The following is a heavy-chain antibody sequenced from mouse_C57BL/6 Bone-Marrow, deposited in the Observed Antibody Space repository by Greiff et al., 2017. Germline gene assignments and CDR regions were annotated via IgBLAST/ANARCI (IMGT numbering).Heavy chain of an antibody. V-gene: IGHV1-69*01. CDR2: IDPSDSYT. Sequence: VQLQQSGAELVMPGASVKLSCKASGYTFTSYWMHWVKQRPGQGLEWIGEIDPSDSYTNYNQKFKGKSTLTVDKSSSTAYMQLSSLTSEDSAVYYCAREGYGFHFDYWGQGTTLTGSS. CDR3: AREGYGFHFDY. D-gene: IGHD2-2*01. J-gene: IGHJ2*01. CDR1: GYTFTSYW.